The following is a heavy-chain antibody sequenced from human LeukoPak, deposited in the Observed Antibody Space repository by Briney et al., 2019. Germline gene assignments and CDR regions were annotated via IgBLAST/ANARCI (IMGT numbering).Heavy chain of an antibody. CDR1: GYSFTGYY. CDR3: ARGGRVESAFDI. Sequence: ASVKVSCKASGYSFTGYYMHWVRQAPGQGLEWMGWINPNSGDTKYAQKFQGRVTMTRDTSISTAYMELTRLRSDDTAVYYCARGGRVESAFDIWGQGTMVTVSS. V-gene: IGHV1-2*02. D-gene: IGHD3-16*01. CDR2: INPNSGDT. J-gene: IGHJ3*02.